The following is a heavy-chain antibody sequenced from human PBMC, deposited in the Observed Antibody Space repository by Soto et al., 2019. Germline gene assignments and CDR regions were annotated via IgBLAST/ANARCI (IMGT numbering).Heavy chain of an antibody. CDR3: ARSVGYRSGWWPYYFDY. J-gene: IGHJ4*02. V-gene: IGHV4-30-2*01. D-gene: IGHD6-19*01. CDR2: IYHSGSF. Sequence: PSETLSLTCAVSGGYINSAGYSWNWIRQPPGEGLEWIGYIYHSGSFLYNPSLKSRVTISLDRSKNQFSLRLNSVTAADTAVFYCARSVGYRSGWWPYYFDYWGQGALVTVSS. CDR1: GGYINSAGYS.